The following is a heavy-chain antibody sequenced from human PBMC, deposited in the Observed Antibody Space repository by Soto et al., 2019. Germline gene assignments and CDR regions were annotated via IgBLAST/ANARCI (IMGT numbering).Heavy chain of an antibody. Sequence: GGSLRLSCAASGFTFSSYALHWVRQAPGKGLEWVAVISYDGSNKYYADSVKGRFTISRDNSKNTLYLQVDSLRAEDTAVYYCAKYVHSGSYEWGQGTLVTVSS. CDR1: GFTFSSYA. CDR2: ISYDGSNK. J-gene: IGHJ4*02. V-gene: IGHV3-30-3*02. D-gene: IGHD3-10*01. CDR3: AKYVHSGSYE.